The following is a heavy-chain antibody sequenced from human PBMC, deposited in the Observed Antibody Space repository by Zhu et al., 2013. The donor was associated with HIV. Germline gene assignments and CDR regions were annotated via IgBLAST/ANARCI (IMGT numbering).Heavy chain of an antibody. D-gene: IGHD6-19*01. V-gene: IGHV4-34*01. J-gene: IGHJ4*02. CDR1: GGSFSGYY. CDR3: ARGGIAVADLDY. Sequence: QVQLQQWGAGLLKPSETLSLTCAVYGGSFSGYYWSWIRQPPGKGLEWIGEINHSGSTNYNPSLKSRVTISVDTSKNQFSLKLSSVTAADTAVYYCARGGIAVADLDYWGQGTLVTVSS. CDR2: INHSGST.